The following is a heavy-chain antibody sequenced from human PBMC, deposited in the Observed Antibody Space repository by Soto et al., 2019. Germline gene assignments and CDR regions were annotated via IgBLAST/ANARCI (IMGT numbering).Heavy chain of an antibody. Sequence: ASVKVSCKASGYTFTSYAMHWVRQAPGQRLEWMGWINAGNGNTKYSQKFLGRVTITRDTSASTAYMELSSLRSEDTAVYYCASSPQSTGIRYDYWGQGTLVTVSS. J-gene: IGHJ4*02. CDR1: GYTFTSYA. CDR2: INAGNGNT. V-gene: IGHV1-3*01. CDR3: ASSPQSTGIRYDY. D-gene: IGHD1-20*01.